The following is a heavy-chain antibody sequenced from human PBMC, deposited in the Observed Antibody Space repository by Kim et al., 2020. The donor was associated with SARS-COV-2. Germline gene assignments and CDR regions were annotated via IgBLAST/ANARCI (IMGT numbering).Heavy chain of an antibody. CDR1: GGSISSSSYY. V-gene: IGHV4-39*01. CDR3: ARPDKVVVVPAAMDPY. CDR2: IYYSGST. D-gene: IGHD2-2*01. Sequence: SETLSLTCTVSGGSISSSSYYWGWIRQPPGKGLEWIGSIYYSGSTYYNPSLKSRVTISVDTSKNQFSLKLSSVTAADTAVYYCARPDKVVVVPAAMDPYWGQGTLVTVSS. J-gene: IGHJ4*02.